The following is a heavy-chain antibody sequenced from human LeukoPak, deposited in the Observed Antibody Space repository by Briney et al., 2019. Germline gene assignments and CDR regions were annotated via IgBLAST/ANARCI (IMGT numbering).Heavy chain of an antibody. Sequence: GGSLRLSCAASGFTFSSYAMSWVRQAPGKGLEWVSAISGSGASTYYADSVKGRFTISRDNSKNTLYVQMNSLRAEDTAVYYCARKRRGDYYYFDYWGQGTLVTVSS. CDR3: ARKRRGDYYYFDY. CDR2: ISGSGAST. J-gene: IGHJ4*02. D-gene: IGHD4-17*01. V-gene: IGHV3-23*01. CDR1: GFTFSSYA.